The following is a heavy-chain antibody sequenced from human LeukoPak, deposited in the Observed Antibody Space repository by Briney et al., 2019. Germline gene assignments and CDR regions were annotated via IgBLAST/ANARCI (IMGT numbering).Heavy chain of an antibody. D-gene: IGHD3-22*01. CDR1: AFTSSTYA. V-gene: IGHV3-23*01. CDR2: ISGSGGST. Sequence: PGGSLRLSCAASAFTSSTYAMSWVRQAPGKGLEWVSAISGSGGSTYYTDSVTGRFTISRDNSKNTLYLQMNSLRAEDTALYYCASLDYFDSSDYGDYWGQGTLVTVSS. J-gene: IGHJ4*02. CDR3: ASLDYFDSSDYGDY.